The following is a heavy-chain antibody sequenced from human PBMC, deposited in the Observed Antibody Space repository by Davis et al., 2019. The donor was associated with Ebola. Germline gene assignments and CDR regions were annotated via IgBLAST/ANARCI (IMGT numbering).Heavy chain of an antibody. J-gene: IGHJ4*02. CDR3: ARGTRGGATIFDF. CDR1: GFTFSSYA. Sequence: GESLKISCVASGFTFSSYAVSWLRQAPGKGLEWVSTVTGGGGSTYYADSVMGRFTISRDNSDNTLFLQMNSLRADDTAVYYCARGTRGGATIFDFWGQGTLVTVSS. CDR2: VTGGGGST. D-gene: IGHD1-26*01. V-gene: IGHV3-23*01.